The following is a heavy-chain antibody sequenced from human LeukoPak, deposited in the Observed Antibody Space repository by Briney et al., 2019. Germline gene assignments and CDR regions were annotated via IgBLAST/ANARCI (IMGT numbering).Heavy chain of an antibody. V-gene: IGHV3-30*18. CDR1: GFTFSSYG. D-gene: IGHD6-19*01. CDR2: ISYDGSNK. Sequence: GGSLRLSCAASGFTFSSYGMHWVRQAPGKGLEWVAVISYDGSNKYYADSVKGRFTISRDNSKNTLYLQMNSLRAEDTAVYYCAKEPRAEYSSGWSYFDYWGQGTLVTVSS. CDR3: AKEPRAEYSSGWSYFDY. J-gene: IGHJ4*02.